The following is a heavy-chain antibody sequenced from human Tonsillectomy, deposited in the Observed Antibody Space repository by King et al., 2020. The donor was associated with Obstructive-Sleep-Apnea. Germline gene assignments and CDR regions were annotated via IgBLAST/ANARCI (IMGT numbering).Heavy chain of an antibody. J-gene: IGHJ5*02. CDR3: AKDTSTWFDP. CDR1: GFTFDDYT. V-gene: IGHV3-43*01. CDR2: ISWDGGGT. Sequence: QRGEAGGVVVQPGGSVRLSCAASGFTFDDYTRHWVRQAPGKGLEWVSLISWDGGGTYYADSVKGRFTISRDNNKNSLYLQMNSLRTEDTALYYCAKDTSTWFDPWGPGTLVTVSS.